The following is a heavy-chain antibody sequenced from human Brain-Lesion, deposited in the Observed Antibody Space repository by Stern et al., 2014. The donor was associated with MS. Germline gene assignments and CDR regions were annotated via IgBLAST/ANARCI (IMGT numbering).Heavy chain of an antibody. CDR3: ATDRDDFRSGYSAPTKGYGLDV. D-gene: IGHD3-3*01. CDR1: GYTLTELS. V-gene: IGHV1-24*01. CDR2: FDPEDGET. Sequence: QVQLGQSGAEVKKPGASVKVSCKVSGYTLTELSMHWVRQAPGKGLEWMGGFDPEDGETIYAQKFQGRVTMTDDTSTDTAYMELSSLRSEDTAVYYCATDRDDFRSGYSAPTKGYGLDVWGQGTTVTVTS. J-gene: IGHJ6*02.